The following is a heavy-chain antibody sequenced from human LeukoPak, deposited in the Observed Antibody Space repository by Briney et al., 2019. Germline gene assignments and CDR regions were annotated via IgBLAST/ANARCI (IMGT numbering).Heavy chain of an antibody. J-gene: IGHJ6*01. V-gene: IGHV3-7*03. CDR3: VRASRGCWKY. CDR2: IKQDGSEK. Sequence: GGSLRLSCAASGFSFSSYWMSWVRQAPGKGLEWVANIKQDGSEKYYEASVKGRVTISRDNAKNSLYLKMNSMRAEDKAVYYCVRASRGCWKYWGEG. D-gene: IGHD6-19*01. CDR1: GFSFSSYW.